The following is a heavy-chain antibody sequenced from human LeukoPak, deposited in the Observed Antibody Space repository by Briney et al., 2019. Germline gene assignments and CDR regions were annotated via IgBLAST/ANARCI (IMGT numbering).Heavy chain of an antibody. Sequence: GGSLRLSCAASGFTFSDYYMSWIRQPPGKGLEWVSSIFPSGGEIHYADSVRGRFTISRDNSKSTLSLQMNSLRAEDTAIYYCATYRQVLLPFESWGQGTLVTVSS. CDR3: ATYRQVLLPFES. J-gene: IGHJ4*02. D-gene: IGHD2-8*02. CDR1: GFTFSDYY. CDR2: IFPSGGEI. V-gene: IGHV3-11*01.